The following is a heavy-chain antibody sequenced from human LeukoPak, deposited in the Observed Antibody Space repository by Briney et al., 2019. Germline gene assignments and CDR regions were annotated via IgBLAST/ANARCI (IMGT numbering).Heavy chain of an antibody. CDR3: ARSGRLDY. CDR1: GFTFSSYS. CDR2: ISSSSSTI. V-gene: IGHV3-48*01. J-gene: IGHJ4*02. Sequence: GGSLRLSCAASGFTFSSYSMNWVRQAPGKGLEWVSYISSSSSTIYYADSAKGRFTISRDNAKNSLYLQMNSLRAEDTAVYYCARSGRLDYWGQGTLVTVSS. D-gene: IGHD1-1*01.